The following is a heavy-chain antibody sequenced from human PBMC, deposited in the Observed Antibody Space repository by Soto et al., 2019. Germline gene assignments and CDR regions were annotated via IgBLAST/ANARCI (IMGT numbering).Heavy chain of an antibody. D-gene: IGHD5-18*01. J-gene: IGHJ4*02. CDR1: GYTFTGYY. Sequence: ASLKVSCKASGYTFTGYYMHWVRQAPGQGLEWMGWINPNSGGTNYAQKFQGWVTMTRDTSIRTAYMELSRLRSDDTAVYYCARDFDVDRAMAMGXWGQGTLVTVSX. CDR2: INPNSGGT. CDR3: ARDFDVDRAMAMGX. V-gene: IGHV1-2*04.